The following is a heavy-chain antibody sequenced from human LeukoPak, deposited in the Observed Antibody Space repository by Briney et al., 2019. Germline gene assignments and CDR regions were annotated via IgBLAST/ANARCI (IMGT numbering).Heavy chain of an antibody. CDR1: GFTFSNYA. D-gene: IGHD5-12*01. CDR3: ARVSSVWIKDYYYYMDV. V-gene: IGHV3-23*01. Sequence: GGSLRLSCAASGFTFSNYAMRWVRQAPGKGLEWVSGISGSGDSTYYADSVKGRFTISRDNSKNTLYLQMNSLRAEDTAVYYCARVSSVWIKDYYYYMDVWGKGTTVTVSS. J-gene: IGHJ6*03. CDR2: ISGSGDST.